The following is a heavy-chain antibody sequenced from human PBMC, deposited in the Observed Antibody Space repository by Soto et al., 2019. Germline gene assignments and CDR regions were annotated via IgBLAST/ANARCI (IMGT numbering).Heavy chain of an antibody. Sequence: GGSLRLSCAASGFTFSSYAMSWVRQAPGKGLEWVSAISGSGGSTYYADSVKGRFTISRDNSKNTLYLQMNSLRAEDTAVYYCANPPVGYDYWGPLGRLDVWGQGTTVTVSS. J-gene: IGHJ6*02. V-gene: IGHV3-23*01. CDR3: ANPPVGYDYWGPLGRLDV. D-gene: IGHD5-12*01. CDR2: ISGSGGST. CDR1: GFTFSSYA.